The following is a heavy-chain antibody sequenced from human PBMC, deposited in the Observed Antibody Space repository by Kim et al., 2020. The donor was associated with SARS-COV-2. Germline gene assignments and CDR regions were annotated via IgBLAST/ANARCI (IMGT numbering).Heavy chain of an antibody. D-gene: IGHD2-15*01. CDR3: ARGCGGSCYLPDS. CDR2: IRSKAYHGTT. J-gene: IGHJ4*02. Sequence: GGSLRLSCTASGFTFGNYALTWVRQVPGKGLEWVAFIRSKAYHGTTEYAASVKGRFTISRDDSKSIAYLQMNSLKTEDTAVYYCARGCGGSCYLPDSWGQGTLVTVSS. CDR1: GFTFGNYA. V-gene: IGHV3-49*04.